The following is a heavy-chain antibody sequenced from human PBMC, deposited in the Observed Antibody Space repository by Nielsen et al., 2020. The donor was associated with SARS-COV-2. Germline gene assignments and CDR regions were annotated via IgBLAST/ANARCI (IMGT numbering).Heavy chain of an antibody. CDR3: SSPTVAY. CDR1: GFTFKNYA. V-gene: IGHV3-73*01. CDR2: IRSYANEYAT. Sequence: GGSLRLSCAASGFTFKNYAMSWVRQAPGKGLEWLGRIRSYANEYATAYAASVKGRFTISRDDSKNTAYLQMNSLKTEDTAVYYCSSPTVAYWGQGTLVTVSS. D-gene: IGHD4-23*01. J-gene: IGHJ4*02.